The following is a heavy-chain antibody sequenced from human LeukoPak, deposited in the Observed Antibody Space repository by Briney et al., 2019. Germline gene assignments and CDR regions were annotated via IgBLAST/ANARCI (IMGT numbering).Heavy chain of an antibody. D-gene: IGHD3-16*01. Sequence: GGSLRLSCAASGFTFSSYSMNWVRQAPGKGLEWVSYISSSSSTIYYADSVKGRFTISRDNAKNSLYLQMNSLRAEDTAVYYCSRDGGLTLTYYNDGWGKGTTVTVSS. CDR3: SRDGGLTLTYYNDG. CDR1: GFTFSSYS. J-gene: IGHJ6*03. V-gene: IGHV3-48*01. CDR2: ISSSSSTI.